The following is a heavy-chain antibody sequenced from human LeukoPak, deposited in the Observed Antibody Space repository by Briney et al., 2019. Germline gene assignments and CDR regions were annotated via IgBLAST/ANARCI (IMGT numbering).Heavy chain of an antibody. CDR3: ARGYCSSTSCLGRAFDI. CDR2: IIPIFGTA. V-gene: IGHV1-69*05. CDR1: GGTFSSYA. Sequence: SVKVSCKASGGTFSSYAISWVRQAPGQGLEWMGGIIPIFGTANYAQKFRGRVTITTDESTSTAYMELSSLRSEDTAVYYCARGYCSSTSCLGRAFDIWGQGTMVTVSS. D-gene: IGHD2-2*01. J-gene: IGHJ3*02.